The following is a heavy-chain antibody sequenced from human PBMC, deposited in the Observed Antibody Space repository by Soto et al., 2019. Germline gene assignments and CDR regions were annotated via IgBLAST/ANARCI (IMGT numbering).Heavy chain of an antibody. Sequence: SETLSLTCAVYGGSFSGYYWSWIRQPPGKGLEWIGEINHSGSTNYNPSLKSRVTISVDTSKNQFSLKLSSATAADTAVYYCAGRWVYYGSGTLYYYYGMDVWGQGTTVTGLL. CDR2: INHSGST. CDR1: GGSFSGYY. V-gene: IGHV4-34*01. CDR3: AGRWVYYGSGTLYYYYGMDV. D-gene: IGHD3-10*01. J-gene: IGHJ6*02.